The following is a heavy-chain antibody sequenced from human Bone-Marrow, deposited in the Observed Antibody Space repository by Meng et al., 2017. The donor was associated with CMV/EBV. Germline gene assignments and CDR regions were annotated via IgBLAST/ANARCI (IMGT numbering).Heavy chain of an antibody. CDR1: GFTFSSYW. D-gene: IGHD3-3*01. CDR2: IKTDGSEK. Sequence: LSLTCAASGFTFSSYWMSWVRQAPGRGLEWLANIKTDGSEKYSVASVRGRFTISRDNAKNSLSLQMTSLRVDDTAVYFCARWIDYDLWSGNSYYFDYWGPGTLVTVSS. V-gene: IGHV3-7*01. J-gene: IGHJ4*02. CDR3: ARWIDYDLWSGNSYYFDY.